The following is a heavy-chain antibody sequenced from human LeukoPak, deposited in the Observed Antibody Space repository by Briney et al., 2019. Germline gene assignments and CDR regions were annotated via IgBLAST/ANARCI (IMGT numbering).Heavy chain of an antibody. CDR1: GGSISSYY. J-gene: IGHJ4*02. V-gene: IGHV4-4*07. CDR3: ARDGATVTTEPYFDY. CDR2: IYTSGST. Sequence: SETLSLTCTVSGGSISSYYWSWIQQPAGKGLEWIGRIYTSGSTNYNPSLKSRVTMSVDTSKNQFSLKLSSVTAADTAVYYCARDGATVTTEPYFDYWGQGTLVTVSS. D-gene: IGHD4-17*01.